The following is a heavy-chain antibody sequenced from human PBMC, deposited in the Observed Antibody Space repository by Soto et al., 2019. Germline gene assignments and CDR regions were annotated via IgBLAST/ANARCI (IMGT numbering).Heavy chain of an antibody. CDR3: AKDQVLRLLDYAFDI. V-gene: IGHV3-30*18. Sequence: GGSLRLSCAASGFTFSSYGMHWVRQTPGKGLEWVAVISYDGNNKYYADSVKGRFTISRDNSKNTLYLQMNSLRAEDTAIYSCAKDQVLRLLDYAFDIWGQGTMVTV. CDR2: ISYDGNNK. J-gene: IGHJ3*02. CDR1: GFTFSSYG. D-gene: IGHD3-3*01.